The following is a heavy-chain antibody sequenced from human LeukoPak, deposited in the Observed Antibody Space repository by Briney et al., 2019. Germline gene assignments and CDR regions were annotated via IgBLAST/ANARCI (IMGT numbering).Heavy chain of an antibody. CDR3: ARDWGTIVVVPAAGRYYGMDV. V-gene: IGHV1-8*01. Sequence: ASVKVSCKASGYTFTSYDINRVRQATGQGLEWMGWMNPNSGNTGYAQKFQGRVTMTRNTSISTAYMELSSLRSEDTAVYYCARDWGTIVVVPAAGRYYGMDVWGQGTTVTVSS. CDR1: GYTFTSYD. CDR2: MNPNSGNT. D-gene: IGHD2-2*01. J-gene: IGHJ6*02.